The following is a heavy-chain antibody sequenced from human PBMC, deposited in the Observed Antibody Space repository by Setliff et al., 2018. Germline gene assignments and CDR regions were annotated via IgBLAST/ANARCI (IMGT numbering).Heavy chain of an antibody. V-gene: IGHV4-4*02. J-gene: IGHJ4*02. CDR2: IYHSGST. D-gene: IGHD1-26*01. Sequence: KSSETLSLTCAVSGGSISSSNWWSWVRQPPGKGLEWIGEIYHSGSTNYNPSLKSRVTISVDKSKNQFSLKLSSVTAADTAVYYCARLGGGGNNYFDYWGQGTLVTVSS. CDR3: ARLGGGGNNYFDY. CDR1: GGSISSSNW.